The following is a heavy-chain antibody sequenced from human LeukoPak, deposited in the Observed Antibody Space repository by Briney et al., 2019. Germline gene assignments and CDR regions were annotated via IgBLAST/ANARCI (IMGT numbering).Heavy chain of an antibody. Sequence: PSETLSLTCTVSGGSISSGDYYWSWIRQPPGKGLEWIGYIYYSGSTYYNPSLKSRVTISVDTSKNQFSLKLSSVTAADTAVYYCERHQSAFWYFDLWGRGTPVTVSS. J-gene: IGHJ2*01. CDR2: IYYSGST. V-gene: IGHV4-30-4*01. CDR3: ERHQSAFWYFDL. CDR1: GGSISSGDYY.